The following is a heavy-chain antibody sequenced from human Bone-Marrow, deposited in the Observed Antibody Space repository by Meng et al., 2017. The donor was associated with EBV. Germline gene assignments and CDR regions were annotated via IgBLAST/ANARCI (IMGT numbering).Heavy chain of an antibody. V-gene: IGHV3-23*01. CDR2: ISGSGGST. Sequence: EVQLLESXXGXVXXGGXLRRSCAASGFTFSSYAMSWVRQAPGKGLEWVSAISGSGGSTYYADSVKGRFTISRDNSKNTLYLQMNSLRAEDTAVYYCAKDLAEVGSLVWDYWGQGTLVTVYS. J-gene: IGHJ4*02. D-gene: IGHD3-10*01. CDR3: AKDLAEVGSLVWDY. CDR1: GFTFSSYA.